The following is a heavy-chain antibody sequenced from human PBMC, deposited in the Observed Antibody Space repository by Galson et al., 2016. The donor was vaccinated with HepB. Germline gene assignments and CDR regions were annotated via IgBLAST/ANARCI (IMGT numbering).Heavy chain of an antibody. CDR1: GDSVSSNSAA. Sequence: CAISGDSVSSNSAAWNWIRQSPSRGLEWLGRTYYRSKWYYDYAVSVESRISINSDTSKNQFSLQLNSVTPEDTAVYYCARGNSGYSVFRFDWWGQGTLVTVAS. D-gene: IGHD2-21*01. CDR2: TYYRSKWYY. J-gene: IGHJ4*02. V-gene: IGHV6-1*01. CDR3: ARGNSGYSVFRFDW.